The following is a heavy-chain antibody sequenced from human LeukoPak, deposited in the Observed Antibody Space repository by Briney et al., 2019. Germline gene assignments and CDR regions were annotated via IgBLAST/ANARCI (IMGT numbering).Heavy chain of an antibody. D-gene: IGHD1-26*01. V-gene: IGHV3-21*01. CDR2: IRFTGSYI. J-gene: IGHJ5*02. Sequence: GGSLRLSCVASGFTFSHYSMNWVRQAPGKGLEWVSSIRFTGSYIYYADSVKGRFTISRDDAKNLLSLQMISLRAEDTAVYYCAKDGSQWHDSWGQGILVTVSS. CDR1: GFTFSHYS. CDR3: AKDGSQWHDS.